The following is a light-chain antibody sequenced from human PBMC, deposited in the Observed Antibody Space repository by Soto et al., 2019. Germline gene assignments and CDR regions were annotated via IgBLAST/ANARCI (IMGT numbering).Light chain of an antibody. Sequence: DIQMTQSPSTLSASVGDRVTITCRASQSISDWLAWYQQKPGKAPKLLIYKASGLESGVPSRFSGSGYGTEFALTIASLQPDDFATYYCQQYNSYPITCGRGTRLEIK. CDR2: KAS. CDR3: QQYNSYPIT. V-gene: IGKV1-5*03. J-gene: IGKJ5*01. CDR1: QSISDW.